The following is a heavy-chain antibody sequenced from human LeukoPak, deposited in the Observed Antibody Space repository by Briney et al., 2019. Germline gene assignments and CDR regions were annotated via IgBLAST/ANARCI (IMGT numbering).Heavy chain of an antibody. CDR1: GFTFSSYA. D-gene: IGHD6-13*01. Sequence: GRSLRLSCAASGFTFSSYAMHWVRQAPGKGLEWVAVISYDGSNKYYADSVKGRFTISRDNSKNTLYLQMNSLRAEDTAVYYCSRDGSGNSWSGFDIWGQGTMVTVSS. J-gene: IGHJ3*02. CDR3: SRDGSGNSWSGFDI. V-gene: IGHV3-30-3*01. CDR2: ISYDGSNK.